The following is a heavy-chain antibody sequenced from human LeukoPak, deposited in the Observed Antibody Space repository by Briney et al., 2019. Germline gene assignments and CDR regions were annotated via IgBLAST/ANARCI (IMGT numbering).Heavy chain of an antibody. CDR1: GFTFSSYA. Sequence: PGGSLRPSCAASGFTFSSYAMHWVRQAPGKGLEWVAVISYDGSNKYYADSVKGRFTISRDNSKNTLYLQMNSLKAEDTAVYYCARDDSLGLIDYWGQGTLVTVSS. V-gene: IGHV3-30*04. J-gene: IGHJ4*02. CDR2: ISYDGSNK. CDR3: ARDDSLGLIDY. D-gene: IGHD5/OR15-5a*01.